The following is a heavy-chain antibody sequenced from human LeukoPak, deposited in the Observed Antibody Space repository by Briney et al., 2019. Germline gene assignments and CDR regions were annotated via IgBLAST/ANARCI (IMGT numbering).Heavy chain of an antibody. CDR1: GFTFSRYA. CDR2: ISYDGSNK. V-gene: IGHV3-30-3*01. J-gene: IGHJ4*02. Sequence: GGSLRLSCVASGFTFSRYAMHWVRQAPGKGLEWVAVISYDGSNKYYADSVKGRFTISRDNSKNTLYLQMNSLRAEDTAVYYCARDWRERRYSSSRGTFGYWGQGTLVTVSS. CDR3: ARDWRERRYSSSRGTFGY. D-gene: IGHD6-13*01.